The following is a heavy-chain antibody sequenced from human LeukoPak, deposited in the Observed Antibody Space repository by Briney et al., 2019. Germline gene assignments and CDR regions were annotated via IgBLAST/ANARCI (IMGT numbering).Heavy chain of an antibody. CDR2: IRSKAYGGTT. Sequence: GGSLRLSCTASGFTFGEYAMSWVRQAPGKGLEWVGFIRSKAYGGTTEYAASVKGRFTISRDDSKSIAYLQMNGLKTEDTAVYYCTRDGGIAVAGPEYYFDYWGQGTLVTVSS. V-gene: IGHV3-49*04. CDR3: TRDGGIAVAGPEYYFDY. CDR1: GFTFGEYA. J-gene: IGHJ4*02. D-gene: IGHD6-19*01.